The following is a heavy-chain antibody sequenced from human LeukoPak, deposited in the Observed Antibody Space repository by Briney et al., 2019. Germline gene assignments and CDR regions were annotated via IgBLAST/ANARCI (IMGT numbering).Heavy chain of an antibody. D-gene: IGHD3-16*01. V-gene: IGHV5-51*01. Sequence: GESLKISCKGSGYSFTSYWIGWVRQVPGKGLEWMGIIYPGDSDTRYSPSFQGQVTISADKSISTAYLQWSSLKASNTAMYYCARQVGNAYYAAYFDYWGQGTLVTVSS. CDR3: ARQVGNAYYAAYFDY. CDR2: IYPGDSDT. CDR1: GYSFTSYW. J-gene: IGHJ4*02.